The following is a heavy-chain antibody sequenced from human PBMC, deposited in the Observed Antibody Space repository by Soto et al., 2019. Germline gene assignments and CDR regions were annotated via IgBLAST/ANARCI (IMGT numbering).Heavy chain of an antibody. J-gene: IGHJ6*02. CDR2: LIPIFGTA. Sequence: SVKVSCKASGGTFTNYAVSWVRPAPVQGLEWMVDLIPIFGTANYAQKFQGRVTITADESKSTAYMELSSLRSEDTAVYYCARVGTAADDILTGYLYYCYGMDVSGQGTTVTVSS. V-gene: IGHV1-69*13. CDR1: GGTFTNYA. D-gene: IGHD3-9*01. CDR3: ARVGTAADDILTGYLYYCYGMDV.